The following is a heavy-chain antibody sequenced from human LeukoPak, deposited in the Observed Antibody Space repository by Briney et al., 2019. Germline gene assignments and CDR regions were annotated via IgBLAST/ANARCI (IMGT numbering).Heavy chain of an antibody. D-gene: IGHD4-23*01. CDR2: ISYDGSNK. V-gene: IGHV3-30*03. Sequence: GGSLRLSCEVSGFNFSRYGMHWVRQAPGKGLEWVALISYDGSNKYYVDSVKGRFAISRDNSKNTLYLQMNSLRAEDTAVYYCARGTTVVWKPPFDPWGQGTLVTVSS. CDR1: GFNFSRYG. J-gene: IGHJ5*02. CDR3: ARGTTVVWKPPFDP.